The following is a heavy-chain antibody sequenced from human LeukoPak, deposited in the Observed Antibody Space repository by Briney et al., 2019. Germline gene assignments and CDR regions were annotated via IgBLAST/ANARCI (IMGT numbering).Heavy chain of an antibody. D-gene: IGHD3-22*01. V-gene: IGHV4-39*07. J-gene: IGHJ5*02. CDR1: GGSIRNSNYF. CDR2: ISYTGSA. CDR3: ARLDYDSSVYYPYNWFHP. Sequence: KPSETLSLTCSVSGGSIRNSNYFWAWIRQPPGKGLEWIGVISYTGSAYYNPSLKSRVTISVDTSKNQFSLKLTSVTAADTALYYCARLDYDSSVYYPYNWFHPWGQGILVTVSS.